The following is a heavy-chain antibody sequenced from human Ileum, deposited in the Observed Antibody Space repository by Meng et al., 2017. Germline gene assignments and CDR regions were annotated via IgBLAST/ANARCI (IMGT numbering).Heavy chain of an antibody. CDR1: GGSVSSNIAA. CDR2: TYYRSKWYS. Sequence: QVQLQPAGPGLLKPSQTLSLTCAVSGGSVSSNIAAWNWIRQSPLRGLEWLGRTYYRSKWYSEYAVSVKSRISITPDTSKNQFSLQMNSVTPEDTAVYYCASGSGSLDYWGPGTLVTVSS. CDR3: ASGSGSLDY. V-gene: IGHV6-1*01. D-gene: IGHD3-3*01. J-gene: IGHJ4*02.